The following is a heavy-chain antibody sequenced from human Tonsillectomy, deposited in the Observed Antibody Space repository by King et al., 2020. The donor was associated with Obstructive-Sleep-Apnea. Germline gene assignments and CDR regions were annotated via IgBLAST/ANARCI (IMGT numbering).Heavy chain of an antibody. CDR3: ARDRVFVGGVIVDYYYYGMDV. D-gene: IGHD3-16*02. CDR2: IYYSGST. V-gene: IGHV4-59*01. Sequence: QVQLVESGPGLVKPSETLSLTCTVSGGSISSYYWSWIRQPPGKGLEWIGYIYYSGSTNYNPSLKSRVTISVDTSKNQFSLKLSSVTAADTAGYYCARDRVFVGGVIVDYYYYGMDVWGQGTTVTVSS. CDR1: GGSISSYY. J-gene: IGHJ6*02.